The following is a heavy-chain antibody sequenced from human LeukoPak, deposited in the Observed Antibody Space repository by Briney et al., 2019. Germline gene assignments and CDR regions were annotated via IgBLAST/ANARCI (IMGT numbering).Heavy chain of an antibody. D-gene: IGHD3-16*01. V-gene: IGHV1-2*02. CDR2: INPNSGGT. J-gene: IGHJ4*02. CDR1: GYTFTDYY. Sequence: GPVKVSCKASGYTFTDYYIHWVRQAPGQGLEYMGWINPNSGGTNYAQKFQGRVTMTRDTSISTAYMELSRLRSDDTAVYYCARVGRIGGYWGQGTLVTVSS. CDR3: ARVGRIGGY.